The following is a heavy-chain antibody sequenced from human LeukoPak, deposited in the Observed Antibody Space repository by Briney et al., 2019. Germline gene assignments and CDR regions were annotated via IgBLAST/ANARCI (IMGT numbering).Heavy chain of an antibody. J-gene: IGHJ4*02. CDR3: ARQYDSRGYSPDY. V-gene: IGHV1-3*01. CDR1: GHSFNDYA. CDR2: ISAGSGKT. D-gene: IGHD3-22*01. Sequence: ASVKVSCKASGHSFNDYAVQWVRQAPGQGLEWMVWISAGSGKTKYSHKFQGRITITMDTFATTAYMALSSLRSSDTAVYYCARQYDSRGYSPDYWGQGTLITVSS.